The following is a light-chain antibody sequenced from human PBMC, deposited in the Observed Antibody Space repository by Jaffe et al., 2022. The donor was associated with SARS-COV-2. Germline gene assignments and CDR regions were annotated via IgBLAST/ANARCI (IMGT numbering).Light chain of an antibody. V-gene: IGKV3-20*01. CDR1: QIISNNY. CDR2: DAS. CDR3: QQYGTSPRT. Sequence: EIVLTQSPGTLSLSPGERATLSCRASQIISNNYLAWYQQRPGQAPRLLIFDASSRATGIPDRFSGSGSGTDFTLTISRLEPEDFAVYYCQQYGTSPRTFGQGTKVEIK. J-gene: IGKJ1*01.